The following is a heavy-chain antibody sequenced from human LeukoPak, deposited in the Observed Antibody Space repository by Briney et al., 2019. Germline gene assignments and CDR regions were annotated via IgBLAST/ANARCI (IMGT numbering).Heavy chain of an antibody. Sequence: GESLRLSCAASGFIFKKYWMNWVRQVPGKGLECLANIKEDGSETYYADSVKGRFTISRDNAKNTLYLQMNSLRAEDTAVYYCARGAYLAYYFDYWGQGSLVSVSS. D-gene: IGHD3-10*01. J-gene: IGHJ4*02. CDR2: IKEDGSET. V-gene: IGHV3-7*01. CDR3: ARGAYLAYYFDY. CDR1: GFIFKKYW.